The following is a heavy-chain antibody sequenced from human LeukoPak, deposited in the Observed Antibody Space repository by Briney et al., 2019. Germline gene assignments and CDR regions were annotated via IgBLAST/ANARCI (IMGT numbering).Heavy chain of an antibody. CDR2: IYTSGST. V-gene: IGHV4-61*02. CDR3: ATSGYYFNWFDP. D-gene: IGHD3-22*01. CDR1: GGSISSGSYY. Sequence: SQTLSLTCAVSGGSISSGSYYWSWIRQPAGKGLEWIGRIYTSGSTNYNPSLKSRVTISVDTSKNQFSLKLSSVTAADTAVYYCATSGYYFNWFDPWGQGTLVTVSS. J-gene: IGHJ5*02.